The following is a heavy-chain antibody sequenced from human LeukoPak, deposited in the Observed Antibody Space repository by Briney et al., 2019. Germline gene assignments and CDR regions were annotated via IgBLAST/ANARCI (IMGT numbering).Heavy chain of an antibody. Sequence: PGGSLRLSCAASGFTVSSSYMTWVRQAPGKGLEWVSVIYSGGDTFYADSVKGRFTISRDNSKNTLYLQMNSLRVEDTAVYYCARDLGDPTDYWGPGTLVTVSS. CDR1: GFTVSSSY. CDR2: IYSGGDT. D-gene: IGHD4-17*01. J-gene: IGHJ4*02. V-gene: IGHV3-53*01. CDR3: ARDLGDPTDY.